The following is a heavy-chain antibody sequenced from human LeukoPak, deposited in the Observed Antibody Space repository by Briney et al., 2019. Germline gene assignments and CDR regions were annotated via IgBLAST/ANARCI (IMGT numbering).Heavy chain of an antibody. V-gene: IGHV4-30-4*01. J-gene: IGHJ4*02. CDR1: GGSISSADYF. Sequence: PSQTLFLTCTVSGGSISSADYFWSWIRQPPGKGLEWLGHIYYRGSTHYSPSLKSRLTISVDTSKNQFSLKLSSVTVADTAVYFCARDLHGSGPYRYFDYWGQGALVTVSS. D-gene: IGHD3-10*01. CDR3: ARDLHGSGPYRYFDY. CDR2: IYYRGST.